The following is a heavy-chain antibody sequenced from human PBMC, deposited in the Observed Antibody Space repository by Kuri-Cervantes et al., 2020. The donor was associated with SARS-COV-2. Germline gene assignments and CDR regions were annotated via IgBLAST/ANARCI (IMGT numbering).Heavy chain of an antibody. D-gene: IGHD7-27*01. Sequence: GSLRLSCTVSGGSISSYYWGWIRQPPGKGREWIGSIYYSGSTYYNPSLKSRVTISVDTSRNQFSLKLSSVTAADTAVYYCARPKLTGEGDAFDIWGQGTMVTVSS. CDR3: ARPKLTGEGDAFDI. V-gene: IGHV4-39*01. CDR1: GGSISSYY. CDR2: IYYSGST. J-gene: IGHJ3*02.